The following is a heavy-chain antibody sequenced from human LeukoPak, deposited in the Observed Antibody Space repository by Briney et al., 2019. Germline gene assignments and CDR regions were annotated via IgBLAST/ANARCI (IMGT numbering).Heavy chain of an antibody. V-gene: IGHV1-69*10. CDR3: ARGSDYGGNSYFDY. Sequence: SVKVSCKASGYTFTGYYMHWVRQAPGQGLERMGWIIPILGIANYAQKFQGRVTITADKSTSTAYMELSSLRSEDTAVYYCARGSDYGGNSYFDYWGQGTLVTVSS. J-gene: IGHJ4*02. CDR2: IIPILGIA. D-gene: IGHD4-23*01. CDR1: GYTFTGYY.